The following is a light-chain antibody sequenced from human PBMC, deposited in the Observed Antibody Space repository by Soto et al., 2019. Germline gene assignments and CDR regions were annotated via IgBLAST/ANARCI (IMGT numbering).Light chain of an antibody. CDR1: SGSIASNY. CDR2: EDN. J-gene: IGLJ2*01. V-gene: IGLV6-57*04. Sequence: FMLTQPHSVSESPGKTVTISCTRSSGSIASNYVQWYQQRPGSAPTTVIYEDNQRPSGVPDRFSGSIDSSSNSASLTISGLNTEDEAEYCCQSYDSSNHVVFGGGTKLTVL. CDR3: QSYDSSNHVV.